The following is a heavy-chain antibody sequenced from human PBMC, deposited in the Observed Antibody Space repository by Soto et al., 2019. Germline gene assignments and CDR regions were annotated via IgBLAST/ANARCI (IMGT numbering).Heavy chain of an antibody. Sequence: SETLSLTCTVSGGSISGSSYYWGWIRQPPGKGLEWIGSIYYSGSTYYNPSLKSRVTISVDTSKNQFSLKLSSVTAADTAVYYCASLYGSGSPVPSGYWGQGTLVTVSS. V-gene: IGHV4-39*01. D-gene: IGHD3-10*01. J-gene: IGHJ4*02. CDR1: GGSISGSSYY. CDR2: IYYSGST. CDR3: ASLYGSGSPVPSGY.